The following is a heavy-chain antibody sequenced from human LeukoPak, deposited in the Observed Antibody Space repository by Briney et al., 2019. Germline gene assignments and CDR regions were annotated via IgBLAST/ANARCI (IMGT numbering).Heavy chain of an antibody. CDR1: GFSLSSSAMC. V-gene: IGHV2-70*11. J-gene: IGHJ4*02. CDR2: IDWDDDK. Sequence: SGPALVKPTQTLTLTYTFSGFSLSSSAMCVSWIRHPPGKALEWLARIDWDDDKYYSTSLKTRLTISKDTSKNQVVLTMTNMDPVDTATYYCARTRPQKSLFDYWGQGTLVTVSS. CDR3: ARTRPQKSLFDY.